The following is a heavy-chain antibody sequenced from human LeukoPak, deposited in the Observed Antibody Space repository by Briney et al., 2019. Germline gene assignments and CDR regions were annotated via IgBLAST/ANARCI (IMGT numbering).Heavy chain of an antibody. Sequence: GGSLRLSCAASGFAVSGNYMSWVRQAPGKGLEWVSVIYSAGSTYYADSVKGRFTISRDNSKNTLYLQMNSLRAEDTAVYYCAREDYDILTSYGMDVWGQGTTVTVSS. D-gene: IGHD3-9*01. V-gene: IGHV3-53*01. CDR2: IYSAGST. J-gene: IGHJ6*02. CDR1: GFAVSGNY. CDR3: AREDYDILTSYGMDV.